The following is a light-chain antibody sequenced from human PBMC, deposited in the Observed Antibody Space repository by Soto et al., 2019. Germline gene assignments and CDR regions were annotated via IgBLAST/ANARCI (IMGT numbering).Light chain of an antibody. Sequence: QSPLTLPASVSGSPGQSITIACTGTISDVGGYKYVSWYQQHPGKAPKLMIYEVSNRPSGVSNRFSGSKSGNTASLTISGLQAEDEADYYCRSYSSSSTPVFGTGTKVTVL. CDR3: RSYSSSSTPV. V-gene: IGLV2-14*01. CDR1: ISDVGGYKY. CDR2: EVS. J-gene: IGLJ1*01.